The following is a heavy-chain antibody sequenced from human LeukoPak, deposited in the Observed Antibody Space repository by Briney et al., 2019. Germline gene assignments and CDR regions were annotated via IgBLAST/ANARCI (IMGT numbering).Heavy chain of an antibody. J-gene: IGHJ4*02. CDR2: ISLTSNDI. Sequence: PGGSLRLSCAASGFTFSSYAMNWVRQAPGKGLEWVSSISLTSNDIYYAASVRGRFIISRDNAKNLLSLQMNSLRAEDTAVYYCAKAEGYDILTGLDYWGQGTLVTVSS. CDR3: AKAEGYDILTGLDY. D-gene: IGHD3-9*01. CDR1: GFTFSSYA. V-gene: IGHV3-21*04.